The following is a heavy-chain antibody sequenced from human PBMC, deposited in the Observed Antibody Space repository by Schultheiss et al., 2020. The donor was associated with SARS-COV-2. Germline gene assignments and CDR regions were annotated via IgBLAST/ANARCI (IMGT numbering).Heavy chain of an antibody. V-gene: IGHV3-33*08. D-gene: IGHD2-2*01. CDR3: ARDHTGYCSSTSCFVNAFDI. CDR2: IWYDGSNK. CDR1: GFTFSNAW. J-gene: IGHJ3*02. Sequence: GESLRLSCAASGFTFSNAWMSWVRQAPGKGLEWVAVIWYDGSNKYYADSVKGRFTISRDNSKNTLYLQMNSLRAEDTAVYYCARDHTGYCSSTSCFVNAFDIWGQGTMVTVSS.